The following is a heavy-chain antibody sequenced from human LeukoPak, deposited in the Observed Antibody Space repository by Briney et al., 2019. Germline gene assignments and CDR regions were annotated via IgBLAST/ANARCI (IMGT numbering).Heavy chain of an antibody. D-gene: IGHD3-3*01. CDR3: ASRKDFWSGRYYYYYMDV. CDR2: INHSGST. Sequence: SETLSLTCAVYGESFSGYYWSWIRQPPGKGLEWIGEINHSGSTNYNPSLKSRVTISVDTSKNQFSLKLSSVTAADTAVYYCASRKDFWSGRYYYYYMDVWGKGTTVTVSS. V-gene: IGHV4-34*01. J-gene: IGHJ6*03. CDR1: GESFSGYY.